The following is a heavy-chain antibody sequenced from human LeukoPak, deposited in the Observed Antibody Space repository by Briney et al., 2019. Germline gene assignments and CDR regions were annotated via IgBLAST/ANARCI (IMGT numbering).Heavy chain of an antibody. CDR1: GFSFSSYG. D-gene: IGHD3-22*01. CDR3: AKDSGRDSSGYVPGDY. V-gene: IGHV3-30*02. Sequence: GGSLRLSCAASGFSFSSYGMHWVRQAPGKGLEWVAFIRYDGSIKYYPDSVKGRFTISRDNSKNTLYLQMNSLRAEDTAVYYCAKDSGRDSSGYVPGDYCGQGTLVTVSS. CDR2: IRYDGSIK. J-gene: IGHJ4*02.